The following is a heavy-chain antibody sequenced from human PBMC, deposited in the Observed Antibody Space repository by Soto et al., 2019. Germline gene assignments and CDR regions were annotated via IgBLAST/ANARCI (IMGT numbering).Heavy chain of an antibody. CDR3: AKGIAGAVDY. V-gene: IGHV3-23*01. Sequence: GGSLRLCCAASGFTFSSYGMSWVRQAPGKGLEWVSGISGSGGSTYYADSVKGRFTISRDNSKNTLYLQMNSLRAEDTAVYYCAKGIAGAVDYWGQGTVVTVSS. D-gene: IGHD1-26*01. CDR2: ISGSGGST. J-gene: IGHJ4*02. CDR1: GFTFSSYG.